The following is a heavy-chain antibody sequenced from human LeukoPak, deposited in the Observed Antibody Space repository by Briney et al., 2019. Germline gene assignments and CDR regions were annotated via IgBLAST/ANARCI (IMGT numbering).Heavy chain of an antibody. CDR1: GFNFNDAA. J-gene: IGHJ4*02. D-gene: IGHD1-7*01. CDR3: ARDPYNWNYGGPY. CDR2: ISSSGSTI. V-gene: IGHV3-11*04. Sequence: KAGGSLRLSCAASGFNFNDAAMTWVRQAPGKGLEWVSYISSSGSTIYYADSVKGRFTISRDNAKNSLYLQMNSLRAEDTAVYYCARDPYNWNYGGPYWGQGTLVTVSS.